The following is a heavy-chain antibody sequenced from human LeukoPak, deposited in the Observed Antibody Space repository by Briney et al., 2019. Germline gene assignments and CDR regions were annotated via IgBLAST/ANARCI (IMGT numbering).Heavy chain of an antibody. D-gene: IGHD3-22*01. V-gene: IGHV1-2*02. CDR3: ARSTMIVVVPTY. Sequence: ASVKVSCKASGYTFTGYYMHWVRQAPGQGPEWMGWINPNSGGTNYAQKFQGRVTMTRDTSISTAYMELSRLRSDDTAVYYCARSTMIVVVPTYWGQGTLVTVSS. CDR1: GYTFTGYY. J-gene: IGHJ4*02. CDR2: INPNSGGT.